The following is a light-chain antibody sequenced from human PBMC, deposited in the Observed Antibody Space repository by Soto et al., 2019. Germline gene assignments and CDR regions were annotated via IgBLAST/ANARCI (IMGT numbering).Light chain of an antibody. Sequence: QSALTQPASVSGSPGQSITISCSGTTSDVGGYNLVSWYQQHTAKAPKLLIYEGTQRPSGVSSRFSGSKSGNTASLTISGLQAEDEADYYCCSYARSSSYVFGTGTKSPS. CDR3: CSYARSSSYV. J-gene: IGLJ1*01. V-gene: IGLV2-23*01. CDR1: TSDVGGYNL. CDR2: EGT.